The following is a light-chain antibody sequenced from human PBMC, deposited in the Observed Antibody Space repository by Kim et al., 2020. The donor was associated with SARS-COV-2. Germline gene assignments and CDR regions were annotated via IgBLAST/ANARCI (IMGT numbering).Light chain of an antibody. J-gene: IGLJ3*02. CDR1: SGNIASNY. V-gene: IGLV6-57*04. CDR3: QSYDSSDWV. CDR2: EDN. Sequence: NFMLTQPHSVSESPGKTVTISCTRSSGNIASNYVQWYQQRPGSGPTTVIYEDNQRPSGVPDRFSASIDSSSNSASLTISGLKTEDEADYYCQSYDSSDWVFGGGTQLTVL.